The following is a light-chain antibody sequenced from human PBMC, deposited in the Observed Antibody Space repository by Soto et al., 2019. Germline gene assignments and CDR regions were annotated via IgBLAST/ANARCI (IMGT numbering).Light chain of an antibody. Sequence: EIVITQSPATLSLSPGERATLSCRASQSVSRNLAWYQQKPGQAPRLLIYGASTRATGIPARFSGSGSGTEFTLTISSLQSEDFAVYYCQQYNNWPRTFGEGTKVDNK. J-gene: IGKJ1*01. V-gene: IGKV3-15*01. CDR2: GAS. CDR3: QQYNNWPRT. CDR1: QSVSRN.